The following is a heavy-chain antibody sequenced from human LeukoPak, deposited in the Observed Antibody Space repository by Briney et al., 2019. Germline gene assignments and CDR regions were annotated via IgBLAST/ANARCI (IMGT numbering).Heavy chain of an antibody. CDR3: ARSSHYADFYFDY. D-gene: IGHD4-17*01. J-gene: IGHJ4*02. Sequence: GGSLRLSCAASGFTFSSYAMHWVRQAPGKGLEYVSAISSNGGSTYYANSLKGRFTISRDNSKNTLYLQMGRLRGEDMAVYYCARSSHYADFYFDYWGQGTLVTVSS. CDR1: GFTFSSYA. V-gene: IGHV3-64*01. CDR2: ISSNGGST.